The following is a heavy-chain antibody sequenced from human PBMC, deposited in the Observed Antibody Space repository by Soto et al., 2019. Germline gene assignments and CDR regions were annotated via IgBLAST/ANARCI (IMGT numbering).Heavy chain of an antibody. V-gene: IGHV1-18*01. D-gene: IGHD3-22*01. J-gene: IGHJ4*02. CDR1: GYTFTSYG. CDR3: ARGPTDYYDNSANYFLDY. Sequence: SVKVSCKASGYTFTSYGISWVRQAPGQGLEWMGWISAYNGNTNYAQKLQGRVTMTTDTTTNTAYMELRNLRSDDTAVYYCARGPTDYYDNSANYFLDYWGQGTLVTVSS. CDR2: ISAYNGNT.